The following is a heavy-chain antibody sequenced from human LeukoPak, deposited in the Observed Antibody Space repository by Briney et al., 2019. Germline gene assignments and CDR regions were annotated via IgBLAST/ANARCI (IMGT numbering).Heavy chain of an antibody. CDR1: GGSFSGYY. Sequence: SETLSLTCAVYGGSFSGYYWSWIRQPPGKGLEWIGEINHSGSTNYNPSLKSRVTISVDTSKNQFSPKLSSVTAADTAVYYCARGLAAAGTLYYFDYWGQGTLVTVSS. CDR2: INHSGST. J-gene: IGHJ4*02. CDR3: ARGLAAAGTLYYFDY. D-gene: IGHD6-13*01. V-gene: IGHV4-34*01.